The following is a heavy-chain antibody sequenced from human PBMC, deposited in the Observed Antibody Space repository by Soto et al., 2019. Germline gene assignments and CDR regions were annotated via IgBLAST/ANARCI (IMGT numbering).Heavy chain of an antibody. CDR1: GYTLTELS. D-gene: IGHD2-2*02. J-gene: IGHJ6*02. CDR3: ATVDPGYCSSTSCYNPYYYYYGMDV. Sequence: VASVKVSCKVSGYTLTELSMHWVRQAPGKGLEWMGGFDPEDGETIYAQKFQGRVTMTEDTSTDTAYMELSSLRSEDTAVYYCATVDPGYCSSTSCYNPYYYYYGMDVWGQGTTVTVSS. CDR2: FDPEDGET. V-gene: IGHV1-24*01.